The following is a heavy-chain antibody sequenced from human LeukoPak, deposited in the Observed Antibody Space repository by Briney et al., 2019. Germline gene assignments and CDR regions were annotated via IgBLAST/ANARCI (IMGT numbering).Heavy chain of an antibody. J-gene: IGHJ5*02. V-gene: IGHV4-59*01. CDR1: GGSISSYY. D-gene: IGHD3-10*01. CDR3: ARVNTMVRGVIITLNWFDP. CDR2: IYYGGST. Sequence: SETLSLTCTVSGGSISSYYWSWIRQPPGKGLEWIGYIYYGGSTNYNPSLKSRVTISVDTSRNQFSLKLSSVTAADTAVYYCARVNTMVRGVIITLNWFDPWGQGTLVTVSS.